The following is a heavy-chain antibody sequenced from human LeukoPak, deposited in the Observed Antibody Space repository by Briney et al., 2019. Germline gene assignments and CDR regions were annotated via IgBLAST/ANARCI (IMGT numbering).Heavy chain of an antibody. J-gene: IGHJ6*02. Sequence: PGGSLRLSCAASGFTFSSYGMHWVRQAPGKGLEWVAVISYDGSNKYYADSVKGRFTISRDNSKNTLYLQMNSLRAEDTAVYYCAKDSATYYYDSSGFTGYYYGMDVWGQGTTVTVSS. D-gene: IGHD3-22*01. CDR2: ISYDGSNK. V-gene: IGHV3-30*18. CDR3: AKDSATYYYDSSGFTGYYYGMDV. CDR1: GFTFSSYG.